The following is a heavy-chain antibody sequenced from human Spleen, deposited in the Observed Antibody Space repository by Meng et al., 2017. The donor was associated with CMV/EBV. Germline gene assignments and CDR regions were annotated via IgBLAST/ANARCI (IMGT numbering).Heavy chain of an antibody. J-gene: IGHJ5*02. D-gene: IGHD3-10*02. Sequence: GGSLRLSCAASGFIFDDYAMHWVRQAPGKGLEWVTGISWNSDKIGYADSVKGRFTISRDNDKNSLYLQMNSLRVEDTAVYYCARVFLYGPFDPWGQGTLVTVSS. V-gene: IGHV3-9*01. CDR2: ISWNSDKI. CDR3: ARVFLYGPFDP. CDR1: GFIFDDYA.